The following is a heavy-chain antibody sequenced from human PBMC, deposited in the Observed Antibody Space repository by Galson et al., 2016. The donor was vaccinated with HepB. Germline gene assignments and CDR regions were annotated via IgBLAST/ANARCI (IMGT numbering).Heavy chain of an antibody. CDR1: GVSVSSSDW. CDR3: ARQYWGGPSDY. CDR2: IFHTGRV. J-gene: IGHJ4*02. V-gene: IGHV4-4*02. D-gene: IGHD2/OR15-2a*01. Sequence: TLSLTCAVSGVSVSSSDWWSWVRQPPGQGLEWIGQIFHTGRVNYTPSLASRVTISIDTSNNHFSLRLTSVTAADTALYYCARQYWGGPSDYWGQGTLVIVSS.